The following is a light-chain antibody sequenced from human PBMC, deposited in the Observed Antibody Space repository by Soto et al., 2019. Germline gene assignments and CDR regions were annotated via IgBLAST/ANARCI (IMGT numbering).Light chain of an antibody. Sequence: EIVLTQSPGTLSLSPGERATLSCRASQSVSSSYLAWYQQKPGQAPRLLIYGASSRATGIPDRFRGSGSGTDFTLTISRLEPEDFAVYYCQQFDGSPPTWTFGQGTKVEIK. CDR2: GAS. CDR1: QSVSSSY. J-gene: IGKJ1*01. CDR3: QQFDGSPPTWT. V-gene: IGKV3-20*01.